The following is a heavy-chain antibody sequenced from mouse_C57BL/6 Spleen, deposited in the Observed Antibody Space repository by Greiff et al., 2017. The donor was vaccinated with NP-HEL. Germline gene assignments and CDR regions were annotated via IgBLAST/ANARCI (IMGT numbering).Heavy chain of an antibody. V-gene: IGHV1-69*01. D-gene: IGHD3-2*02. CDR1: GYTFTSYW. Sequence: VQLQQPGAELVMPGASVKLSCKASGYTFTSYWMHWVKQRPGQGLEWIGEIDPSDSYTNYNQKFKGKSTLTVDKSSSTAYMQLSSLTSEDSAVYYCARSGGQLRPFDYWGQGTTLTVSS. J-gene: IGHJ2*01. CDR2: IDPSDSYT. CDR3: ARSGGQLRPFDY.